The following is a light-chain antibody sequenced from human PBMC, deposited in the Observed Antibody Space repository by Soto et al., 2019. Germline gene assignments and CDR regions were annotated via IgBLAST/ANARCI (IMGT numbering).Light chain of an antibody. V-gene: IGKV3-11*01. CDR1: QSVSSY. Sequence: EIVLTQSPATLSLSPGERATLSCRASQSVSSYLAWDQQKPGQAPRLLIYDASNRATGIPARFSGSGSGTDFTLTISSLEPEDFAVYYCQQRSNWPPPTFGGGTKVEIK. CDR2: DAS. CDR3: QQRSNWPPPT. J-gene: IGKJ4*01.